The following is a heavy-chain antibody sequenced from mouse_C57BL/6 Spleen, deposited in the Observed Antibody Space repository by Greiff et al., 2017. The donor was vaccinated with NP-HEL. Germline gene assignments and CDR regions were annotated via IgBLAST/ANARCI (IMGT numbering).Heavy chain of an antibody. CDR2: IYPRSGNT. J-gene: IGHJ1*03. CDR1: GYTFTSYG. V-gene: IGHV1-81*01. Sequence: VQLQQPGAELARPGASVKLSCKASGYTFTSYGISWVKQRTGQGLEWIGEIYPRSGNTYYNERFKGKATLTADKSSSTAYMELRSLTSEDSAVYFCARDTTVVSSNWYFDVWGTGTTVTVSS. D-gene: IGHD1-1*01. CDR3: ARDTTVVSSNWYFDV.